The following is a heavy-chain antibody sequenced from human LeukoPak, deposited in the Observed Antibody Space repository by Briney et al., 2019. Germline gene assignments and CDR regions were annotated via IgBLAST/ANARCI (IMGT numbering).Heavy chain of an antibody. V-gene: IGHV5-51*01. CDR3: ARHGPYDYVWGSYRRGFDY. CDR1: GYSFTSYW. CDR2: IYPGGSDT. J-gene: IGHJ4*02. D-gene: IGHD3-16*02. Sequence: GESLKISCKGSGYSFTSYWIGWVRQMPGKGLEWMGIIYPGGSDTRYSPSFQGQVTISADKSISTAYLQWSSLKASDTAMYYCARHGPYDYVWGSYRRGFDYWGQGTLVTVSS.